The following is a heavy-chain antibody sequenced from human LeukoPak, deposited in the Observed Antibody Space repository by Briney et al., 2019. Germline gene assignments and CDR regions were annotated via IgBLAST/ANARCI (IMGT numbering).Heavy chain of an antibody. J-gene: IGHJ4*02. CDR1: GGSISSSNW. Sequence: PSGTLSLTCAVSGGSISSSNWWSWVRQPPGKGLEWIGEIYHSGSTNYNPSLKSRGTISVDKSKNQFSLKLSSVTAADTAVYYCASSVVGAKFDYWGQGPLVTVSS. CDR2: IYHSGST. V-gene: IGHV4-4*02. D-gene: IGHD1-26*01. CDR3: ASSVVGAKFDY.